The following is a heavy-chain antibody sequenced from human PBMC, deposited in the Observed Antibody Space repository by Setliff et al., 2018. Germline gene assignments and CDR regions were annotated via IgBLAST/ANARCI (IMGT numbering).Heavy chain of an antibody. Sequence: GESLKISCAASGFTFSGAEIHWVRQASGKGLEWVGRIRSKADKYATDYGASAKGRFIISRDDSKKTAYLQMSSLRAEDTAMYYCARWGSLGSWGQGTLVTVSS. V-gene: IGHV3-73*01. CDR1: GFTFSGAE. CDR3: ARWGSLGS. D-gene: IGHD3-10*01. CDR2: IRSKADKYAT. J-gene: IGHJ5*02.